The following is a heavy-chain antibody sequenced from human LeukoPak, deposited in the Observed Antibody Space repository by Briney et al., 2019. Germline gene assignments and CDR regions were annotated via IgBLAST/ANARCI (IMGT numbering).Heavy chain of an antibody. CDR2: IYPGDSDT. D-gene: IGHD5-18*01. Sequence: GESLKISCKGSGYSFTNYWIGWVRQMPGKGPEWTGIIYPGDSDTRYSPSFQGQVTISADKSISTAYLQWSSLKASDTAMYYCARHLRLWQNWFDPWGQGTLVTVSS. CDR3: ARHLRLWQNWFDP. CDR1: GYSFTNYW. J-gene: IGHJ5*02. V-gene: IGHV5-51*01.